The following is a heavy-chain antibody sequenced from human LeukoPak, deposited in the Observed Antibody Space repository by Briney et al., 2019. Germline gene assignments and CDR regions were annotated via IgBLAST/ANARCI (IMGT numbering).Heavy chain of an antibody. CDR3: ARDDSDTAMVLLNY. Sequence: GALELSLGASGFPFNRYRMNWVRPAPGEGLGGVSSISSSSSYIYYADSVKGRFTISRDNTKNSLYLQMNSLRAEDTAVYYRARDDSDTAMVLLNYWGQGTLVTVSS. V-gene: IGHV3-21*01. CDR1: GFPFNRYR. CDR2: ISSSSSYI. D-gene: IGHD5-18*01. J-gene: IGHJ4*02.